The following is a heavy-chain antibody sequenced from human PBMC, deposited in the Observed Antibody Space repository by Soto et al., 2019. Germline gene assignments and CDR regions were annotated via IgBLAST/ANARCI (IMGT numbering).Heavy chain of an antibody. CDR2: INPSGGST. V-gene: IGHV1-46*03. CDR1: AYTFTSYC. D-gene: IGHD2-15*01. Sequence: ASGKVSCKASAYTFTSYCMHWVRQAPGQGLEWMGIINPSGGSTSYAQKFQGRVTMTRDTSTSTVYMELSSLRSEDTAVYYCARAEGSCYYMDVWGKGTTVTVSS. CDR3: ARAEGSCYYMDV. J-gene: IGHJ6*03.